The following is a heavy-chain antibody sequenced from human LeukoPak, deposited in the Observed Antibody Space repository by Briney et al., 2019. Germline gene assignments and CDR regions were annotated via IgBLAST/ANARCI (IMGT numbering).Heavy chain of an antibody. CDR1: GGSISSSSYY. Sequence: SETLSLTCTVSGGSISSSSYYWGWIRQPPGKGLEWIGSIYYSGSTYYNPSLKSRVTISVDTSKNQFSLKLSSVTAADTAVYYCARQPLPYSVVVPATTLYYFDYWGQGTLVTVSS. D-gene: IGHD2-2*01. CDR2: IYYSGST. J-gene: IGHJ4*02. V-gene: IGHV4-39*01. CDR3: ARQPLPYSVVVPATTLYYFDY.